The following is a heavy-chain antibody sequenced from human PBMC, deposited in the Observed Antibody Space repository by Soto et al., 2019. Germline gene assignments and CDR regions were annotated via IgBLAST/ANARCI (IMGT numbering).Heavy chain of an antibody. Sequence: QVQLVQSGAEVKKPGASVKVSCKASGYNFTRYDLNWLRQATGQGLEGMGWMNPNSGNTGYAQKFQGRVTMTRNTSISTAYMELSSLRSEEQAVYYCAREETSYGRDVWGQGSTVTVSS. J-gene: IGHJ6*02. V-gene: IGHV1-8*01. CDR3: AREETSYGRDV. CDR1: GYNFTRYD. CDR2: MNPNSGNT.